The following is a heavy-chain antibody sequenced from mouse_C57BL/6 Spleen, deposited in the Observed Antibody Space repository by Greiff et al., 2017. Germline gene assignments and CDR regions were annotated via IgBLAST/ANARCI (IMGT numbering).Heavy chain of an antibody. CDR2: INPGSGGT. CDR1: GYAFTNYL. CDR3: ARQDWDVAWFAY. D-gene: IGHD4-1*01. Sequence: VKLQESGAELVRPGTSVKVSCKASGYAFTNYLIEWVKQRPGQGLEWIGVINPGSGGTNYNEKFKGKATLTADKSSSTAYMQLSSLTSEDSAVYFCARQDWDVAWFAYWGQGTLVTVSA. V-gene: IGHV1-54*01. J-gene: IGHJ3*01.